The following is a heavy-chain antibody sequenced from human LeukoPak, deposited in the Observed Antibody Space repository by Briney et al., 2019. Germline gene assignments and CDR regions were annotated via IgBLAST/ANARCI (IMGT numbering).Heavy chain of an antibody. V-gene: IGHV3-23*01. CDR3: AKVAAIIAVAGYFDY. D-gene: IGHD6-19*01. Sequence: GGSLRLSCAASGFTFSSYAMSWVRQAPGKGLEWVSAISGSGGRTYYADSVKGRFTISRDNSKNTLYLQMNSLRAEDTAVYYFAKVAAIIAVAGYFDYWGQGTLVTVSS. J-gene: IGHJ4*02. CDR1: GFTFSSYA. CDR2: ISGSGGRT.